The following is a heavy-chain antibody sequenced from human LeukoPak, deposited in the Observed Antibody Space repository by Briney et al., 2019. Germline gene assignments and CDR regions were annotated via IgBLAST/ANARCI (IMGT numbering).Heavy chain of an antibody. CDR2: ISGDGGGT. D-gene: IGHD3-16*01. CDR1: GFTFSSYG. Sequence: GGTLRLSCAASGFTFSSYGMSWVRQAPGKGLEWVSAISGDGGGTYYADSVKGRFTISRDNAKNSLYLQMNSLRAEDTAVYYCARDRLGGGDWFDPWGQGTLVTVSS. CDR3: ARDRLGGGDWFDP. V-gene: IGHV3-23*01. J-gene: IGHJ5*02.